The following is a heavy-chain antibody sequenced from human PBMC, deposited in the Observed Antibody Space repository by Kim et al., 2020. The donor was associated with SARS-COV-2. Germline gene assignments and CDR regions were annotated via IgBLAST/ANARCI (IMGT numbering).Heavy chain of an antibody. V-gene: IGHV3-43*02. CDR2: ISGDGGST. CDR3: AKDKTCTNGVYSLLVYYGMDV. Sequence: GGSLRLSCAASGFTFDDYAMHWVRQAPGKGLEWVSLISGDGGSTYYADSVKGRFTISRDNSKNSMYLQMNSLRTEDTALYYCAKDKTCTNGVYSLLVYYGMDVWGQGTTVTFSS. CDR1: GFTFDDYA. J-gene: IGHJ6*02. D-gene: IGHD2-8*01.